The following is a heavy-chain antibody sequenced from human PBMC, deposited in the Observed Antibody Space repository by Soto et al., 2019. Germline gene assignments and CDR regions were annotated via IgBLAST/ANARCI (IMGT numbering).Heavy chain of an antibody. CDR3: ARRVAVAVSSYYYYYMDV. J-gene: IGHJ6*03. D-gene: IGHD6-19*01. CDR1: GGSISSYY. CDR2: IYYSGST. Sequence: KTSETLSLTCTVSGGSISSYYWSWIRQPPGKGLEWIGYIYYSGSTNYNPSLKSRVTISVDTSKNQFSLKLSSVTAADTAVYYCARRVAVAVSSYYYYYMDVWGKGTTVTVSS. V-gene: IGHV4-59*08.